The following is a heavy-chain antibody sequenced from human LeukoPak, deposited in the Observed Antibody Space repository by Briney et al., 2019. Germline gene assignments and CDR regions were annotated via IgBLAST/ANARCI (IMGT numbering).Heavy chain of an antibody. CDR3: ARDFYDFWSGYYHYYYYYGMDV. CDR1: GFTFSSYA. D-gene: IGHD3-3*01. CDR2: ISYGGSNK. V-gene: IGHV3-30-3*01. Sequence: GRSLRLSCAASGFTFSSYAMHWVRQAPGKGPEWVAVISYGGSNKYYADSVKGRFTVSRDNSKNTLYLQMNSLRAEDTAVYYCARDFYDFWSGYYHYYYYYGMDVWGQGTTVTVSS. J-gene: IGHJ6*02.